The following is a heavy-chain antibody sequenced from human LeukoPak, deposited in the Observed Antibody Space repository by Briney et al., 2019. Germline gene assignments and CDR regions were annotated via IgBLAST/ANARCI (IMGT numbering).Heavy chain of an antibody. J-gene: IGHJ6*03. V-gene: IGHV1-2*02. CDR2: INPNSGGT. Sequence: ASVKVSCKASGYTFTGYHMHWVRQAPGQGLEWMGWINPNSGGTNYAQKFQGRVTMTRDTSISTAYMELSSLRSEDTAVYYCAIVAVAGTLPHYYYYMDVWGKGTTVTISS. CDR1: GYTFTGYH. D-gene: IGHD6-19*01. CDR3: AIVAVAGTLPHYYYYMDV.